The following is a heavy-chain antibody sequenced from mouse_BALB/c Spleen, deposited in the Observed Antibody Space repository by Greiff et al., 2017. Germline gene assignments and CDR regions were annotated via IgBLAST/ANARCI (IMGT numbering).Heavy chain of an antibody. CDR3: ANPYYGNSWFAY. V-gene: IGHV5-4*02. J-gene: IGHJ3*01. Sequence: EVQGVESGGGLVKPGGSLKLSCAASGFTFSDYYMYWVRQTPEKRLEWVATISDGGSYTYYPDSVKGRFTISRDNAKNNLYLQMSSLKSEDTAMYYCANPYYGNSWFAYWGQGTLVTVSA. CDR1: GFTFSDYY. D-gene: IGHD2-10*01. CDR2: ISDGGSYT.